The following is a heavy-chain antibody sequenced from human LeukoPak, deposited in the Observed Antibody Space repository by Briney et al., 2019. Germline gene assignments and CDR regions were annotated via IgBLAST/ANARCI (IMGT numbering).Heavy chain of an antibody. V-gene: IGHV4-59*01. J-gene: IGHJ4*02. D-gene: IGHD4-17*01. CDR2: IYYSGST. CDR3: ARDSTTTAVDY. CDR1: GVPFSNYC. Sequence: SETLSLTCAIHGVPFSNYCWSWIRQPPGKGLEWIGYIYYSGSTNYNPSLKSRVTISVDTSKNQFSLKLSSVTAADTAVYYCARDSTTTAVDYWGQGTLVTVSS.